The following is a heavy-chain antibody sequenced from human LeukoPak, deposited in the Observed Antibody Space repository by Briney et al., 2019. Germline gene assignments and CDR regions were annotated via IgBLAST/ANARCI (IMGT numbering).Heavy chain of an antibody. CDR3: ARARWGARYFDY. Sequence: GGSLRLSCAASGFTFSSYGMHWVRQAPGKGLEWAAVISYDGSNKYYADSVKGRFTISRDNSKNTLYLQMNSLRAEDTAVYYCARARWGARYFDYWGQGTLVTVSS. D-gene: IGHD3-16*01. CDR1: GFTFSSYG. V-gene: IGHV3-30*03. J-gene: IGHJ4*02. CDR2: ISYDGSNK.